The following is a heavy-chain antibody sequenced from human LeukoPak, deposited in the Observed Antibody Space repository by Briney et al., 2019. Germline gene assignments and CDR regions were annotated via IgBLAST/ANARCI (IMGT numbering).Heavy chain of an antibody. V-gene: IGHV3-74*01. CDR3: ANLGRSSGS. Sequence: GGSLRLSCATSGFTFTSYWMHWVRQVPGKGLVWVSRVNNDGSSTIYADSVKGRFTISRDNSKNTLYLQMNSLRAEDTAVYYCANLGRSSGSWGQGTLVTVSS. J-gene: IGHJ5*02. CDR2: VNNDGSST. D-gene: IGHD6-19*01. CDR1: GFTFTSYW.